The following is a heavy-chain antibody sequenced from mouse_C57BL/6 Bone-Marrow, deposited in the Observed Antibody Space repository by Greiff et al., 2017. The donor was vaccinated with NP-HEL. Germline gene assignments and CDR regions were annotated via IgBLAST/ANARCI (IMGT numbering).Heavy chain of an antibody. CDR1: GYTFTSYT. V-gene: IGHV1-4*01. D-gene: IGHD2-2*01. CDR3: ARSGYGGYYYAMDY. J-gene: IGHJ4*01. Sequence: QVQLQQSGAELARPGASVKMSCKASGYTFTSYTMHWVKQRPGQGLEWIGYINPSSGYTKYNQKFKDKATLTADKSSSTAYMQLSSLTSEDSAVYYFARSGYGGYYYAMDYWGQGTSVTVSS. CDR2: INPSSGYT.